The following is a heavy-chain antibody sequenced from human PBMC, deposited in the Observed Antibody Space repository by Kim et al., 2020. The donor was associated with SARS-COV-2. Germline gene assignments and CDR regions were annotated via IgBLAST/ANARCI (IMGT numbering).Heavy chain of an antibody. D-gene: IGHD5-18*01. CDR1: GFSFNNYE. CDR3: ARDDTEYNYGSDTALDY. V-gene: IGHV3-48*03. J-gene: IGHJ4*02. Sequence: GGSLRLSCAGSGFSFNNYEMNWVRQAPGKGLEWISHINRGGANKYYAVSVKGRFTISRDNAKNSLYLQMNSVRADDTAVYYCARDDTEYNYGSDTALDYWGQGTLVTVSS. CDR2: INRGGANK.